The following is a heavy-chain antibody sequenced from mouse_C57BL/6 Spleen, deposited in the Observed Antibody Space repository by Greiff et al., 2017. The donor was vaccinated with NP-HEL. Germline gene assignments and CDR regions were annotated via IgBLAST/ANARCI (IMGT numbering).Heavy chain of an antibody. CDR3: TRGYDYDGVLYWYFDV. CDR2: IYPGNSDT. D-gene: IGHD2-4*01. Sequence: VQLQQSGTVLARPGASVKMSCKTSGYTFTSYWMHWVKQRPGQGLEWIGAIYPGNSDTSYNQKFKGKAKLTAVTSASTAYMELSSLTNEDSAVYYCTRGYDYDGVLYWYFDVWGTGTTVTVSS. CDR1: GYTFTSYW. V-gene: IGHV1-5*01. J-gene: IGHJ1*03.